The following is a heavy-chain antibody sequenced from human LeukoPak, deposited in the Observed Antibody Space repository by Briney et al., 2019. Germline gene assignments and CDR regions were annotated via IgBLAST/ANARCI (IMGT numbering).Heavy chain of an antibody. CDR3: AKEWVGTSCSGCNMDV. Sequence: QAGGSMRLSCAASGFTFSNYAMTWVRQAPGKGLEWVSSSGDSTYYADSVKGRFTISRDNSKNTLYLQMSSLRAEDTAIYYCAKEWVGTSCSGCNMDVWGKGTTVTVSS. D-gene: IGHD2-2*01. CDR2: SGDST. V-gene: IGHV3-23*01. J-gene: IGHJ6*03. CDR1: GFTFSNYA.